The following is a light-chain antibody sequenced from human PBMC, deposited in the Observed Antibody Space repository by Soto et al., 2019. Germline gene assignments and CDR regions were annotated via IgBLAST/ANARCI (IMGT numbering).Light chain of an antibody. CDR1: SSDVGSYNR. CDR2: EVS. Sequence: QSALTQPPSVSGSPGQSVTISCTGTSSDVGSYNRVSWYQQPPGTAPNLMIYEVSNRPSGVPDRFSGAKSGNTSSLTISGIQAEDEADYYCSSYTSSSTYVFGSGTKVTVL. V-gene: IGLV2-18*02. CDR3: SSYTSSSTYV. J-gene: IGLJ1*01.